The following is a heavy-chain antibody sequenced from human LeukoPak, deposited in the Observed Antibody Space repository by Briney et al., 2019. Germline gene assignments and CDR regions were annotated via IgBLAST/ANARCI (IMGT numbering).Heavy chain of an antibody. Sequence: PGGSLRLSCAASGFTFSSYDMHWVRQATGKGLEWVSAIGTAGDTYYPGSVKGRFTISRDNTKNSLFLQMNSLRAEDTAVYYCARDGGAIPPDAFDIWGQGTMVTVSS. J-gene: IGHJ3*02. CDR3: ARDGGAIPPDAFDI. CDR2: IGTAGDT. D-gene: IGHD3-16*01. V-gene: IGHV3-13*04. CDR1: GFTFSSYD.